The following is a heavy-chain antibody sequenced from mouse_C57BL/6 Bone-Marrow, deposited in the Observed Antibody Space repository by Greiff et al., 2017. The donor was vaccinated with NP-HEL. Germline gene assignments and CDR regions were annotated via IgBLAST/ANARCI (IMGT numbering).Heavy chain of an antibody. CDR2: IRSKSNNYAT. CDR3: VRPRGYGSSYAFAY. D-gene: IGHD1-1*01. V-gene: IGHV10-1*01. CDR1: GFSFNTYA. J-gene: IGHJ3*01. Sequence: EVQGVESGGGLVQPKGSLKLSCAASGFSFNTYAMNWVRPAPGKGLEWVARIRSKSNNYATYYADSVKDRFTISRDDSESMLYLQMNNLKTEDTAMYYCVRPRGYGSSYAFAYWGQGTLVTVSA.